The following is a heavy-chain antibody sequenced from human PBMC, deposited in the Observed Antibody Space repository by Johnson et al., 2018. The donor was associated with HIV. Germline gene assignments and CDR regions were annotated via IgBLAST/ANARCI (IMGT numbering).Heavy chain of an antibody. J-gene: IGHJ3*02. D-gene: IGHD1-1*01. CDR1: GFTFDDYA. CDR2: ISWDGGST. CDR3: AKDSMNWNDDTTDAFDI. Sequence: VQVVESGGGVVQPGGSLRLSCAASGFTFDDYAMYWVRQAPGKGLEWVSLISWDGGSTYYADSVKGRFTMSRDNSKNSLYLQMNSLRAQDTALYYCAKDSMNWNDDTTDAFDIWGQGTMVTVSS. V-gene: IGHV3-43D*03.